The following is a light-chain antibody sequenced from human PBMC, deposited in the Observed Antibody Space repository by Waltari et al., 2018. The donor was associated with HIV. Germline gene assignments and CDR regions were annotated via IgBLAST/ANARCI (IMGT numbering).Light chain of an antibody. V-gene: IGKV1-5*03. J-gene: IGKJ2*01. CDR3: QQYDSYSYT. Sequence: DIQMTQSPSTPSASVGDRVTITCRASQSVRYWLAWYQQKAGEAPKLLIYKASSLGSGVPSRFSGSGSGTEFTLTISSLQPHDSAVYYCQQYDSYSYTFGQGTKLEIK. CDR1: QSVRYW. CDR2: KAS.